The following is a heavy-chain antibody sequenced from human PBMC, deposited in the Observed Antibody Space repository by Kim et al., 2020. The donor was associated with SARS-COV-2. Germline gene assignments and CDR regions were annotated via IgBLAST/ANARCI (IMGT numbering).Heavy chain of an antibody. D-gene: IGHD2-8*01. CDR1: GGSISSYY. V-gene: IGHV4-59*01. J-gene: IGHJ2*01. Sequence: SETLSLTCTVSGGSISSYYWSWIRQPPGKGLEWIGYIYYSGSTNYNPSLKSRVTISVDTSKNQFSLKLSSVTAADTAVYYCAPLNGVFWPGYFDLWGRCTLITVSS. CDR3: APLNGVFWPGYFDL. CDR2: IYYSGST.